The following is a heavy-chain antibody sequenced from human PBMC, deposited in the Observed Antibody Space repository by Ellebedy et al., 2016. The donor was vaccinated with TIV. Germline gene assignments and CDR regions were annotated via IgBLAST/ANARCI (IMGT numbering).Heavy chain of an antibody. Sequence: ASVKVSCXASGYTFTNYDINWVRQATGQGLECLGWMNPDSANTGYARKFQGRVTMTRDSSIGTAYMELSSLRSEDTAVYYCARTKVRGVPGFDYWGQGTLVTVSS. CDR3: ARTKVRGVPGFDY. CDR1: GYTFTNYD. J-gene: IGHJ4*02. CDR2: MNPDSANT. V-gene: IGHV1-8*01. D-gene: IGHD3-10*01.